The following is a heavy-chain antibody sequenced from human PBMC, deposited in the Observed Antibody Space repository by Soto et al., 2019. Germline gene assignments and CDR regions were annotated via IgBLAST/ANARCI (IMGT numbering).Heavy chain of an antibody. CDR2: INHSGGT. Sequence: SETLSLTCAVYGGSFSGYYWSWIRQPPGKGPEWIGEINHSGGTNYNPSLKSRVTISVDTSKNQFSLKLSSVTAADTAVYYCARTGGVGASFDYWGQGTLVTVSS. CDR3: ARTGGVGASFDY. D-gene: IGHD2-8*02. V-gene: IGHV4-34*01. J-gene: IGHJ4*02. CDR1: GGSFSGYY.